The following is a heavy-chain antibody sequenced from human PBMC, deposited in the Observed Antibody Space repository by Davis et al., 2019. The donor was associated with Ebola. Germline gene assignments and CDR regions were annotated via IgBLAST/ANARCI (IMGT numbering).Heavy chain of an antibody. Sequence: KVSCKGSGYSFTSYWISWVRQMPGKGLEWMGIIYVGDSDTRYSPSFEGQVTISVDKSISTAYLQWNSLKASDTAMYYCARRRGFSSGWYVDYWGQGTLVTVSS. CDR3: ARRRGFSSGWYVDY. V-gene: IGHV5-51*01. CDR1: GYSFTSYW. J-gene: IGHJ4*02. CDR2: IYVGDSDT. D-gene: IGHD6-19*01.